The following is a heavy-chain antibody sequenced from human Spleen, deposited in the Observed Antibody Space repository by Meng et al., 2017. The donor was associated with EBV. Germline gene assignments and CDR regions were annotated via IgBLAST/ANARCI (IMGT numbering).Heavy chain of an antibody. Sequence: QVQVGESGAEVKKPGSSVKVSGKTSGGTFRSDAVSWVRQAPGQGLEWLGGLIPKSDAPYYAQKFQDRVTITADESTSTHYMDLRGLKSEDTAVYYCASESGRGFTPDYWGQGTLVTVSS. D-gene: IGHD3-10*01. V-gene: IGHV1-69*01. CDR1: GGTFRSDA. J-gene: IGHJ4*02. CDR3: ASESGRGFTPDY. CDR2: LIPKSDAP.